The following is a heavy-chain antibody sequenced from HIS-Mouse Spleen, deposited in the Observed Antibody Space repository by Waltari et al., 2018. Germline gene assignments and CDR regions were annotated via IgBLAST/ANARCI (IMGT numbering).Heavy chain of an antibody. Sequence: QVQLQESGPGLVKPSETLSLPCPVSGGSIRSYSWTWIRPPAGKGLQWIGRIYTSGRTNYNPALKSRVTMSVDTSKNQFSLKLSSVTAADTAVYYCARDFHDFWSGYYGGDKKHDAFDIWGQGTMVTVSS. D-gene: IGHD3-3*01. CDR3: ARDFHDFWSGYYGGDKKHDAFDI. CDR1: GGSIRSYS. CDR2: IYTSGRT. J-gene: IGHJ3*02. V-gene: IGHV4-4*07.